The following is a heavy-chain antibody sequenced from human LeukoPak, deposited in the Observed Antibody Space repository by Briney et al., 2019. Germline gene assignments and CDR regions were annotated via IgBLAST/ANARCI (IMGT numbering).Heavy chain of an antibody. CDR1: GGTFSSYA. CDR3: ARSGEVPAAIGDYYCYMDV. CDR2: IIPIFGTA. V-gene: IGHV1-69*05. D-gene: IGHD2-2*02. J-gene: IGHJ6*03. Sequence: SVKVSCKASGGTFSSYAISWVRQAPGQGLEWMGGIIPIFGTANYAQKFQGRVTITTDESTSTAYMELSSLRSEDTAVYYCARSGEVPAAIGDYYCYMDVWGKGTTVTVSS.